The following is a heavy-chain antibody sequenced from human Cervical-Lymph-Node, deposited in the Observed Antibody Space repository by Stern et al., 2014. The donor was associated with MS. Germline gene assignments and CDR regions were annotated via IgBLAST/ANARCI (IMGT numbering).Heavy chain of an antibody. Sequence: QVQLVQSGGDLVKPGGSLRLSCAASGFTFSNYYMAWIRQAPGKGLEWVSYISSGGTTTSYADSVKGRFPFSRDNAKNSLYLQMNSLRAEDTAVYYCARDSRRGGGYYGIAFDYWGQGALVTVSS. D-gene: IGHD3-22*01. J-gene: IGHJ4*02. CDR1: GFTFSNYY. V-gene: IGHV3-11*01. CDR2: ISSGGTTT. CDR3: ARDSRRGGGYYGIAFDY.